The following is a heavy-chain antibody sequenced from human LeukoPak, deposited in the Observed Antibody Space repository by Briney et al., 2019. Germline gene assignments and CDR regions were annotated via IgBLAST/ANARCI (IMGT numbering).Heavy chain of an antibody. Sequence: SETLSLTCTVSGASIKSLYSSWVRQPPGRGLEWIGYISFDGSTNYNPSLKSRVTISVDASQNHFSPKLTSVTAADTAVYHCAGSQWALPWTYYYWGLGTLVTVAS. CDR3: AGSQWALPWTYYY. CDR2: ISFDGST. D-gene: IGHD3-10*01. CDR1: GASIKSLY. V-gene: IGHV4-59*01. J-gene: IGHJ1*01.